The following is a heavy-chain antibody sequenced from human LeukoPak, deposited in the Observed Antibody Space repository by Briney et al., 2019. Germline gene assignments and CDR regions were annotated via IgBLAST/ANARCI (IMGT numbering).Heavy chain of an antibody. CDR1: GFTFSGYT. CDR3: AKATWDGVLWFGEWNNWFDP. D-gene: IGHD3-10*01. J-gene: IGHJ5*02. Sequence: GRSLRLSCAASGFTFSGYTMHWVRQAPGKGLEWVAFISSDGRYKSHADSVKGRCTISRDNSKNTLYLQMNSLRAEDTAVYYCAKATWDGVLWFGEWNNWFDPWGQGTLVTVSS. CDR2: ISSDGRYK. V-gene: IGHV3-30*04.